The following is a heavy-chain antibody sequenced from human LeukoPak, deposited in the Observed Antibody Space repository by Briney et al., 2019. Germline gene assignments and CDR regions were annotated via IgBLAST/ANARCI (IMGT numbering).Heavy chain of an antibody. CDR1: GYTLTELS. Sequence: ASVKVSCKVSGYTLTELSMHWVRQAPGKGLEWMGGFDPEDGETIYAQKFQGRVTMTQDTSTDTAYMDLSSLRAEDTAVYYCATAGPYSGMDVWGQGTTVTVSS. CDR2: FDPEDGET. CDR3: ATAGPYSGMDV. V-gene: IGHV1-24*01. J-gene: IGHJ6*02.